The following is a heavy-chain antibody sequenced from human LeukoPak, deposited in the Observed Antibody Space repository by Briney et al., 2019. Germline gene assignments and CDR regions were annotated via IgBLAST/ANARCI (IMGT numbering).Heavy chain of an antibody. CDR1: GFTFSGYA. CDR3: ATDREGDPSAYYLV. D-gene: IGHD3-22*01. Sequence: PGGSLRLSCAASGFTFSGYAMSWVRQAPGKGLEWVSTISDNGGRTYYADSVKGRSTISRDNSKNTLFLQMNSLRAEDSAVYYCATDREGDPSAYYLVGGQGTLITASS. J-gene: IGHJ4*02. CDR2: ISDNGGRT. V-gene: IGHV3-23*01.